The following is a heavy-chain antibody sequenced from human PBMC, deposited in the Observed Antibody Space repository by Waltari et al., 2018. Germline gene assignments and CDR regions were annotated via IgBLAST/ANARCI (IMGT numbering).Heavy chain of an antibody. CDR2: TYYRSQWRN. V-gene: IGHV6-1*01. CDR1: GDSLFTTRVA. J-gene: IGHJ3*02. CDR3: ARGKFTAFDI. Sequence: QVQLQQSGPGLVKPSQTLSLTCAVSGDSLFTTRVAWNGIRPSPSRGLEWLGRTYYRSQWRNDYALSVKGRIPANPDTSTTPFSLQLDSVTPDDTAVYYCARGKFTAFDIWGQGTMVTVSS.